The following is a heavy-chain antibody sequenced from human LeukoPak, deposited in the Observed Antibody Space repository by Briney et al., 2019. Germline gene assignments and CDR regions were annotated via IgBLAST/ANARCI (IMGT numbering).Heavy chain of an antibody. CDR3: ARGGGDHHFDY. CDR2: ISSTGYAT. V-gene: IGHV3-23*01. J-gene: IGHJ4*02. Sequence: GGSLRLSCAASGFILKTYAMSWVRQAPGKGLEWVSSISSTGYATYYADSAKGRFTISTDNSKSTIYLQMNRQRAEDTAVYYCARGGGDHHFDYWGQGTLVTVSS. D-gene: IGHD2-21*02. CDR1: GFILKTYA.